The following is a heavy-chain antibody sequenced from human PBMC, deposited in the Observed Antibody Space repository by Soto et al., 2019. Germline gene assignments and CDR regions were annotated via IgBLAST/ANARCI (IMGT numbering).Heavy chain of an antibody. D-gene: IGHD4-17*01. CDR2: IYYSGST. CDR1: GGSISSYY. Sequence: PSETLSLTCTVSGGSISSYYWSWIRQPPGKGLEWIGYIYYSGSTNSNPSLKSRVTISVDTSKNQFSLKLSSVTAADTAVYYCARVPGDYVYWYFDLWGRGTLVTVSS. V-gene: IGHV4-59*01. CDR3: ARVPGDYVYWYFDL. J-gene: IGHJ2*01.